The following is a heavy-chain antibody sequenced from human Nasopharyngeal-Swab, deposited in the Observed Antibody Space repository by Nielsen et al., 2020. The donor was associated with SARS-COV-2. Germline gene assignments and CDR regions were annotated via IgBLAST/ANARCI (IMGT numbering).Heavy chain of an antibody. CDR3: VRDEGGVIGRDAFDI. J-gene: IGHJ3*02. D-gene: IGHD2/OR15-2a*01. V-gene: IGHV3-48*01. CDR1: GFTFSSYR. Sequence: GGSLRLSCAASGFTFSSYRMNWVRQAPGKGLEWVSYISSSSTTIFYADSVKGRFTISRDNAKNSLFLQMNSLRAEDTAVYYCVRDEGGVIGRDAFDIWGQGTMVTVSS. CDR2: ISSSSTTI.